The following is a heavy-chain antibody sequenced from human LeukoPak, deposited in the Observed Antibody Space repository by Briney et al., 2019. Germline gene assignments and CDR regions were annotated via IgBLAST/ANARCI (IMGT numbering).Heavy chain of an antibody. Sequence: PSETLSLTCAVYGGSFSGYYWSWIRQPPGKGLEWIGEINHSGSTNYNPSLKSRVTISVDTSKNQFSLKLSSVTAADTAVYYCARWLVGSYYNHPHWFDPWGQGTLVTVSS. V-gene: IGHV4-34*01. CDR3: ARWLVGSYYNHPHWFDP. D-gene: IGHD1-26*01. J-gene: IGHJ5*02. CDR2: INHSGST. CDR1: GGSFSGYY.